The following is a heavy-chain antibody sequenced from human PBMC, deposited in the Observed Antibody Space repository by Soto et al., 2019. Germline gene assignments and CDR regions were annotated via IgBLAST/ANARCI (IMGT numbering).Heavy chain of an antibody. CDR2: IYYSGST. Sequence: PLSLTCTVSGGSIRSGGYYWSWIRQHPGKGLEWIGYIYYSGSTYYNPSIKTRVTISVDTSQNQFSLKLSSVTGADTAVYYCARGTASGFGEVSADVYYFDFWGQGTLVTVSS. V-gene: IGHV4-31*03. D-gene: IGHD3-10*01. CDR3: ARGTASGFGEVSADVYYFDF. J-gene: IGHJ4*02. CDR1: GGSIRSGGYY.